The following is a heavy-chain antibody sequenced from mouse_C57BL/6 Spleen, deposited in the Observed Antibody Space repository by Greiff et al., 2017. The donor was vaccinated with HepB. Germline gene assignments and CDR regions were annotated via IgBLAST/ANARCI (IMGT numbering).Heavy chain of an antibody. J-gene: IGHJ3*01. CDR3: ALITTVVAKFAY. CDR1: GFNIKDYY. CDR2: IDLEDGET. D-gene: IGHD1-1*01. Sequence: EVQLQQSGAELVKPGASVKLSCTASGFNIKDYYMHWVKQRTEQGLEWIGRIDLEDGETKYAPKFQGKATITADTSSNTAYLQLSSLTSEDTAVYYCALITTVVAKFAYWGQGTLVTVSA. V-gene: IGHV14-2*01.